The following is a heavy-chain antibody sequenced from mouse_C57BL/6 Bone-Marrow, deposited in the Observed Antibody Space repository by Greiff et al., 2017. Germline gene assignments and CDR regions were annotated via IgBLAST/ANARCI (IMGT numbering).Heavy chain of an antibody. CDR3: ARRGNYYGSSPWFAY. V-gene: IGHV1-19*01. CDR1: GYTFTDYY. D-gene: IGHD1-1*01. Sequence: VQLQQSGPVLVKPGASVKMSCKASGYTFTDYYMNWVKQSHGKSLEWIGVINPYNGGTSYNQKFKGKATLTVDKSSSTAYMELNSLTSEDSAVYYCARRGNYYGSSPWFAYWGQGTLVTVSA. CDR2: INPYNGGT. J-gene: IGHJ3*01.